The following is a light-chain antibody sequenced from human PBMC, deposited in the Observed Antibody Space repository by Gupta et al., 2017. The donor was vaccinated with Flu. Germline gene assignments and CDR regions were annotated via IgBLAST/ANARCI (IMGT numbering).Light chain of an antibody. CDR3: QQVNNLLVA. CDR1: HVISSA. CDR2: DAS. Sequence: AIQLTQSPSSLSASVGDRVTITCRASHVISSALAWYQQKPGKAPKLLIYDASTLDTGVPSRFSGSETGADFTLTISSLQPEDFGTYYCQQVNNLLVAFGHGTKVDIK. V-gene: IGKV1D-13*01. J-gene: IGKJ3*01.